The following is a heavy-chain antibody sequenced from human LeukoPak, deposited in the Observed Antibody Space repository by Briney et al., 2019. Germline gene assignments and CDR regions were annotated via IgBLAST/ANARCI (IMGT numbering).Heavy chain of an antibody. J-gene: IGHJ4*02. CDR1: GGSINSGGYY. CDR2: IYTSGST. CDR3: ARDGSGWYLRGVFDY. Sequence: PSETLSLTCTVSGGSINSGGYYWSWIRQPAGKGLEWIRRIYTSGSTNYNPSLKSQVTISVDTSKNQFSLKLSSVTAADTAVYYCARDGSGWYLRGVFDYWGQGTLVTVSS. D-gene: IGHD6-19*01. V-gene: IGHV4-61*02.